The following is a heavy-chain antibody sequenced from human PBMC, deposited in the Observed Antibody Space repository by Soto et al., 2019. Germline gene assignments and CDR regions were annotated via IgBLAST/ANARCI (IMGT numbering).Heavy chain of an antibody. CDR2: ISAFNDYT. Sequence: QAQLVQSGGEVKRPGASVKVSCKASGYTFNKYGFNWVRQAPGQGLEWMGRISAFNDYTNLAQKFQGRITLTTEASTNTAYMELQILRSDDTAMYYCARGRGVVIPAGTPDAFDVWGQGTMVTVSS. J-gene: IGHJ3*01. CDR1: GYTFNKYG. D-gene: IGHD6-13*01. CDR3: ARGRGVVIPAGTPDAFDV. V-gene: IGHV1-18*01.